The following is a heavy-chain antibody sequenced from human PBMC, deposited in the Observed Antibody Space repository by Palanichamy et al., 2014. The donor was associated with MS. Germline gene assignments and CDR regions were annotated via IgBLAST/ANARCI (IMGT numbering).Heavy chain of an antibody. Sequence: EVQLVESGGGLVQPGRSLRLSCAASGFTLDDYAMHWVRQAPGKGLEWVSGISWNSGSIGYADSVKGRFTISRDNAKNSLYLQMNSLRAEDTALYYCAKDIIAYYDILTGYFSAFGIWGQGTMVTVSS. J-gene: IGHJ3*02. D-gene: IGHD3-9*01. CDR2: ISWNSGSI. CDR3: AKDIIAYYDILTGYFSAFGI. CDR1: GFTLDDYA. V-gene: IGHV3-9*01.